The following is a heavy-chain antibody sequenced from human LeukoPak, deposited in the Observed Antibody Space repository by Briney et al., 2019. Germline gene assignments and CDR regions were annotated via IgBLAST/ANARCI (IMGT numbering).Heavy chain of an antibody. CDR3: ASVFYYDILTGYYKAGWFDP. Sequence: ASVKVSCKASGYTFTSYDINWVRQATGQGLEWMGWMNPNSGNTGYAQKFQGRVTMTRNTSISTAYMELSSLRSEDTAVYYCASVFYYDILTGYYKAGWFDPWGQGTLVTVSS. CDR2: MNPNSGNT. J-gene: IGHJ5*02. D-gene: IGHD3-9*01. V-gene: IGHV1-8*01. CDR1: GYTFTSYD.